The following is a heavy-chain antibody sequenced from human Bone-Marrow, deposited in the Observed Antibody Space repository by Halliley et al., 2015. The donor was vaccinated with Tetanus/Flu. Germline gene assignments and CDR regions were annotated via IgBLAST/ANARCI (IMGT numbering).Heavy chain of an antibody. J-gene: IGHJ1*01. D-gene: IGHD4-17*01. Sequence: LEWIGYIYDRGVSNYNPPLNRRVAISIDPSKNQFSLRLTSVTPADTAVYYCARVGRRGDYNYFYWGQGTLVTVSP. CDR3: ARVGRRGDYNYFY. CDR2: IYDRGVS. V-gene: IGHV4-59*01.